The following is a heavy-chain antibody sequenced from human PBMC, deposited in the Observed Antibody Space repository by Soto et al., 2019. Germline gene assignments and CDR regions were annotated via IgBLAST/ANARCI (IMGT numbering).Heavy chain of an antibody. CDR1: GFTFSSYA. CDR3: AKDDSSRWYGEYFQH. Sequence: GGSLRLSCVASGFTFSSYAMSWVRQAPGKGLGWVSAVSATGGNTYYADSVKGRFTISRDNSKNTLYLQMNSLRVEDTAVYYCAKDDSSRWYGEYFQHWGQGTLVTVSS. CDR2: VSATGGNT. V-gene: IGHV3-23*01. J-gene: IGHJ1*01. D-gene: IGHD6-13*01.